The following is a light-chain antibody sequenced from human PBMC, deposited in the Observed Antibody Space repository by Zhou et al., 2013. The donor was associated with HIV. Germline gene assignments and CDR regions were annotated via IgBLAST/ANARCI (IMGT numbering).Light chain of an antibody. J-gene: IGKJ1*01. CDR2: KAS. CDR1: QSITSW. CDR3: LQSNSFPQT. V-gene: IGKV1-5*03. Sequence: DIQMTQSPSTLSASVGDRVTITCRASQSITSWLAWYQQKPGKAPKLLIYKASNLERGVPSRFSGSGSGTEFTLTISSLQLEDFATYYCLQSNSFPQTFGQRDQGGNQ.